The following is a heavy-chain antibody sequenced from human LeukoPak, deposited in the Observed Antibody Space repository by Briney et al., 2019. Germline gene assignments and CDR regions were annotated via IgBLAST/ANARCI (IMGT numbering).Heavy chain of an antibody. CDR1: GFTFSSYE. CDR2: ISMSTSYI. J-gene: IGHJ6*02. CDR3: ARGVVIVPAAHTDYYHYGMDV. D-gene: IGHD2-2*01. Sequence: GGSLRLSRAASGFTFSSYEMNSVRQAPGKGLEWVSSISMSTSYIYYADSVKGRFIISRDNAQNSLYLQMNSLRAEDTAIYYCARGVVIVPAAHTDYYHYGMDVWGQGTTVTVSS. V-gene: IGHV3-21*01.